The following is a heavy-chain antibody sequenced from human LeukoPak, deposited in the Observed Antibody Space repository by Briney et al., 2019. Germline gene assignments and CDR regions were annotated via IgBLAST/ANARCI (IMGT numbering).Heavy chain of an antibody. V-gene: IGHV1-18*01. J-gene: IGHJ6*02. CDR1: GYSFTSYG. Sequence: ASVKVSCKASGYSFTSYGFTWVRRAPGQGLEWMGWVSAYDGSTNYAQKIRGRVTMTTDASKNTVYMELRSLRFDDTAVYYCARGGRDGMAVWGQGTTVTVSS. CDR2: VSAYDGST. CDR3: ARGGRDGMAV. D-gene: IGHD3-10*01.